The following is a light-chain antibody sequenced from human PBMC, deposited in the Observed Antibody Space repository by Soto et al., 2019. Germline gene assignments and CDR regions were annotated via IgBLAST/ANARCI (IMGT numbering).Light chain of an antibody. CDR2: DAS. Sequence: VTHSPFTLCGAGGERATLSCRASQSVRSNLAWYQQKPGQAPRLLMYDASTRATGIPARFSGSGSGTEFSLTISSLQYDDFAVYYCQQYNNWAPWTFGQGTKVDIK. V-gene: IGKV3-15*01. CDR3: QQYNNWAPWT. J-gene: IGKJ1*01. CDR1: QSVRSN.